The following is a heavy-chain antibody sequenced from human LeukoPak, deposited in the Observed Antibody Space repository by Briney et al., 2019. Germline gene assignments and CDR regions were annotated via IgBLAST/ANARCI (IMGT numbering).Heavy chain of an antibody. J-gene: IGHJ5*02. D-gene: IGHD2-15*01. CDR3: ARTFYCSGGTCSNWFDP. V-gene: IGHV4-39*07. CDR1: GGSISSSSYY. Sequence: PSETLSLTCTVSGGSISSSSYYWSWIRQPPGKGPEWIGEINDSESTNYNASLSSRVTISVDTSKNQFSLKLTSVTAADTAVYYCARTFYCSGGTCSNWFDPWGQGTLVTVSS. CDR2: INDSEST.